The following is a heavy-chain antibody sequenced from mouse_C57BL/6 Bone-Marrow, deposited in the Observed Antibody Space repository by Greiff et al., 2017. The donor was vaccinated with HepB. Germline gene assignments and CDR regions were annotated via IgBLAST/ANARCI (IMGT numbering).Heavy chain of an antibody. J-gene: IGHJ1*03. V-gene: IGHV1-69*01. CDR1: GYTFTSYW. Sequence: VQLQQPGAELVMPGASVKLSCKASGYTFTSYWMHWVKQRPGQGLEWIGEIDPSDSYTNYNQKFKGKSTLTVDKSSSTAYMQLSSLTSEDSAVYYCARLRDWYFDVWGTGTTVTVSS. CDR3: ARLRDWYFDV. CDR2: IDPSDSYT.